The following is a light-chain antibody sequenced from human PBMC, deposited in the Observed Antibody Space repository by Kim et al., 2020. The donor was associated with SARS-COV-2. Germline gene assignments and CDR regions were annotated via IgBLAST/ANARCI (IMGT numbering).Light chain of an antibody. V-gene: IGLV10-54*04. J-gene: IGLJ2*01. Sequence: TAKPAWSGKRDNVGNNGAAWLQQHLGHPPRLLSYTTNNRPSGISERFSASRSGDTASLTISGLQPEDEADYYCSSWDSSINAWVFGGGTQLTVL. CDR1: RDNVGNNG. CDR3: SSWDSSINAWV. CDR2: TTN.